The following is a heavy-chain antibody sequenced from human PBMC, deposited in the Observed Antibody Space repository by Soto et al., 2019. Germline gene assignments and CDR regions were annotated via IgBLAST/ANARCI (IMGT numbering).Heavy chain of an antibody. CDR3: AKTGSFYYFDN. V-gene: IGHV3-23*01. CDR2: ITGSGGST. J-gene: IGHJ4*02. CDR1: GFTFGSYS. Sequence: XVCLRLSCAACGFTFGSYSKTWVRQAPGEGLEWVSTITGSGGSTYYADSVKGRFTISRDTSKNTLYLQVNSLRAEDTAVYYCAKTGSFYYFDNWGQGTLVTVYS. D-gene: IGHD1-26*01.